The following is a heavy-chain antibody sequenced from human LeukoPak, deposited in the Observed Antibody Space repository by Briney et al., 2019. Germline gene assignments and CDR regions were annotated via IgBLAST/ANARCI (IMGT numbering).Heavy chain of an antibody. CDR3: ARWSSGDYYYVDY. V-gene: IGHV4-34*01. D-gene: IGHD3-22*01. J-gene: IGHJ4*02. CDR1: GGSFSGYY. Sequence: SETLSLTCAVYGGSFSGYYWSWIRQPPGKGLEWIGEINHSGSTNYNPSLKSRVTMSVDTSKNQISLKLTSVTAADTAIYYCARWSSGDYYYVDYWGQGTLVTVSS. CDR2: INHSGST.